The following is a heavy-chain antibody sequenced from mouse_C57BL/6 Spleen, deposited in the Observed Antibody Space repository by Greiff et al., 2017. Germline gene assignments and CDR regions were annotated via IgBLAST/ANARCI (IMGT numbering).Heavy chain of an antibody. CDR1: GYTFTSYW. Sequence: QVQLQQPGAELVRPGSSVKLSCKASGYTFTSYWMHWVKQRPIQGLEWIGNIDPSDSETHYNQKFKDKATLTVDKSSSPAYMQLSSLTSEDSAVYYCARTNYDYDGGAFDYWGQGTTLTVSS. CDR3: ARTNYDYDGGAFDY. CDR2: IDPSDSET. J-gene: IGHJ2*01. D-gene: IGHD2-4*01. V-gene: IGHV1-52*01.